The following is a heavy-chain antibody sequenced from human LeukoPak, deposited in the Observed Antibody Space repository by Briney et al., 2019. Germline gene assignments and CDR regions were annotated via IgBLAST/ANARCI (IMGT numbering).Heavy chain of an antibody. V-gene: IGHV3-21*04. CDR3: ARDLGTNDAFDI. J-gene: IGHJ3*02. CDR1: GFTFSSYS. D-gene: IGHD7-27*01. Sequence: GGSLRLSCAASGFTFSSYSMNWVRQAPGKGLEWVSSISSSSSYIYYADSLKGRFTISRDNSKNTVYLQMNSLRAEDTAVYFCARDLGTNDAFDIWGQGTMLTVSS. CDR2: ISSSSSYI.